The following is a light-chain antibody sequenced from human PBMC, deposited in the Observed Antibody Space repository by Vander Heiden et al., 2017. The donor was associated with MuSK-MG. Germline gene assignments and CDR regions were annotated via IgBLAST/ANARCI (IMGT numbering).Light chain of an antibody. V-gene: IGLV1-51*01. CDR3: GSWDNSLRFGV. Sequence: QSVLTQPPSVSAAPGQEVIPSCAGSSPNIGNNYVSWYQQLPGTAPKLLIYDNNRRPSGIPDRFAGSKSGTSATLAITGVQTGDEADYHCGSWDNSLRFGVFGGGTKLTVL. J-gene: IGLJ3*02. CDR2: DNN. CDR1: SPNIGNNY.